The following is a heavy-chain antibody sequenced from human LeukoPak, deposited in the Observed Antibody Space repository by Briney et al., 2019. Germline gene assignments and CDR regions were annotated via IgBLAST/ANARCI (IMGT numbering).Heavy chain of an antibody. Sequence: SETLSLTCTVSGGSISSYYWSWIRQPPGKGLEWIGEINHSGSTNYNPSLKSRVTISVDTSKNQFSLKLSSVTAADTAVYYCASPSGAGLDAFDIWGQGTMVTVSS. J-gene: IGHJ3*02. CDR1: GGSISSYY. D-gene: IGHD3-10*01. CDR3: ASPSGAGLDAFDI. V-gene: IGHV4-34*01. CDR2: INHSGST.